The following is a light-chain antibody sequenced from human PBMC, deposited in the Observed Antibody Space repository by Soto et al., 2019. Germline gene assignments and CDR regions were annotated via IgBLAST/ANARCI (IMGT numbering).Light chain of an antibody. CDR1: QSVSSN. CDR3: QQFNSWPLT. V-gene: IGKV3-15*01. Sequence: EIVMTQSLAILSVSPGERATLSCRASQSVSSNLAWYQQKAGQAPRLLIYGASTRATGVPARFSGTGSGTEFTLTISSLQSEDLTVYYCQQFNSWPLTFGGGTKVEIK. J-gene: IGKJ4*01. CDR2: GAS.